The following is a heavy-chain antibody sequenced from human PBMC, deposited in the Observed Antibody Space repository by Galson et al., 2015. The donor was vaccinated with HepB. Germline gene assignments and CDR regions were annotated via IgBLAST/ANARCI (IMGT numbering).Heavy chain of an antibody. Sequence: SLRLSCAASGFTFSSYAMNWVRQAPGKGLEWVAVISYDGSNKYYADSVKGRFTISRDNSKNTLYLQMNSLRAEDTAVYYCARHRSVRSSSWEAFDYWGQGTLVTVSS. V-gene: IGHV3-30*04. D-gene: IGHD6-13*01. CDR3: ARHRSVRSSSWEAFDY. J-gene: IGHJ4*02. CDR1: GFTFSSYA. CDR2: ISYDGSNK.